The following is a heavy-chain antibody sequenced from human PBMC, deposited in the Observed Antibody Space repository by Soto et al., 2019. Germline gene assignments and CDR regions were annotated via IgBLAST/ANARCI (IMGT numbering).Heavy chain of an antibody. V-gene: IGHV4-34*01. D-gene: IGHD3-10*01. CDR1: DGSFSGYQ. J-gene: IGHJ6*03. CDR3: ARGLMMWFGELSRRGGYYYYKDV. Sequence: QVQLQQWGAGLLKPSETLSLTCAVYDGSFSGYQWSWIRQTPGKGLEWIGGINDSGNINYNPSLKSRVTILVDSPKKQIYLRLCSGTAADTAVYYCARGLMMWFGELSRRGGYYYYKDVWGKGTTVTVSS. CDR2: INDSGNI.